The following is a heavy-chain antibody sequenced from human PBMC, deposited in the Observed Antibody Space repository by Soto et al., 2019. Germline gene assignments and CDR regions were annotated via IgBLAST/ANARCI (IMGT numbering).Heavy chain of an antibody. D-gene: IGHD1-26*01. CDR3: AKDLHSGSYPSDY. J-gene: IGHJ4*02. CDR1: EFTCNNYW. V-gene: IGHV3-74*01. Sequence: GGSLRLSCAASEFTCNNYWMHWVRQVPGKGLEWVSRINTDGSTTNYADSVMGRFTISRDNADNTVYLQMNSRRAEDTAVYYYAKDLHSGSYPSDYWGQGPLVTVSS. CDR2: INTDGSTT.